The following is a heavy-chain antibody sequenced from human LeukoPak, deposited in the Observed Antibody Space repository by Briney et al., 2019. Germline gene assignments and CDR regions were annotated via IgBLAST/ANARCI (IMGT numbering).Heavy chain of an antibody. V-gene: IGHV1-2*02. D-gene: IGHD3-3*01. CDR1: GYTFTGYY. CDR2: INPNSGGT. CDR3: ARPQYDFWTWQELWY. J-gene: IGHJ4*02. Sequence: ASVKVSCKASGYTFTGYYMHWVRQAPGQGLEWMGWINPNSGGTNYAQKFQGRVTMTRDTSISTAYMELSRLRSDDTAVYYCARPQYDFWTWQELWYWGQGTLVTVSS.